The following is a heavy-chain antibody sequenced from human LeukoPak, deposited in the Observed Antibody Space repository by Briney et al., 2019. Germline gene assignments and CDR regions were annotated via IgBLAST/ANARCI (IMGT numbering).Heavy chain of an antibody. Sequence: PAGSLRLSCSASGFSVGSSNLSWVWKGPPTGMERVSVMYINGKEYYSESASGRFPISRYVSKYSQDLPMNRLRGEDTAAYYCARESPTSGSDSWGQGTLVSVSS. J-gene: IGHJ5*01. D-gene: IGHD2-15*01. V-gene: IGHV3-53*01. CDR1: GFSVGSSN. CDR3: ARESPTSGSDS. CDR2: MYINGKE.